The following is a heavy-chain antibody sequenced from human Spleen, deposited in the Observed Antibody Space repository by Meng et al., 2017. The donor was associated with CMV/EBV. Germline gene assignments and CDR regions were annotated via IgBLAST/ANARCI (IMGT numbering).Heavy chain of an antibody. CDR1: GFMFSTYA. J-gene: IGHJ6*02. Sequence: GGSLRLSCVVSGFMFSTYAMSWVRQAPGKGLEWVSTISESDGSTYYADSVKGRFTISRDNSKNSLYLQMNSLRVDDTAVYYCATNDYYYYGMDVWGQGTTVTVSS. V-gene: IGHV3-23*01. CDR3: ATNDYYYYGMDV. CDR2: ISESDGST. D-gene: IGHD2-8*01.